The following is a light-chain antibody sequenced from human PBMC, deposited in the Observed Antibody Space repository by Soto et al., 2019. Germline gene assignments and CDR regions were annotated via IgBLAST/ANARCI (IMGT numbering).Light chain of an antibody. V-gene: IGKV3-15*01. CDR3: LSYNDWPFA. J-gene: IGKJ2*01. CDR1: ESLFGS. Sequence: DIVFTQSPATLSVSPGDTVTLSCRASESLFGSLAWYQQKPGQAPRLLMYGVSTRATGIPARFSGGGSATDFTLTISSLHSEDSAFYFCLSYNDWPFASGLGTRLEI. CDR2: GVS.